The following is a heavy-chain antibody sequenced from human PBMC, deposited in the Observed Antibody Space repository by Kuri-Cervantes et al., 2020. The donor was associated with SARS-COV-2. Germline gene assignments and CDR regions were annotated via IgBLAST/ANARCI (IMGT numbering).Heavy chain of an antibody. CDR3: ARERGLRGWFDP. CDR2: IKSKTDGGTT. V-gene: IGHV3-15*01. Sequence: GESLKISCAASGFTFSNAWMSWVRQAPGKGLEWVGRIKSKTDGGTTDYTAPVKGRFTISRDDSKNTLYLQMNSLKTENTAVYYCARERGLRGWFDPWGQGTLVTVSS. CDR1: GFTFSNAW. J-gene: IGHJ5*02.